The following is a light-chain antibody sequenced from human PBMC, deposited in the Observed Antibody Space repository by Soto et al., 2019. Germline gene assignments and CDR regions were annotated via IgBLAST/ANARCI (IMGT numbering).Light chain of an antibody. CDR2: DND. V-gene: IGLV1-51*01. CDR1: SSNIGNNY. Sequence: QSVLTQPPSVSAAPGQTVTISCSGSSSNIGNNYVSWNQQLPGTAPKLLIYDNDKRPSGIPDRFSGSKSGTSATLGITGLQTGDEADYYCGTWDSSLSAVFGGGTKLTVL. J-gene: IGLJ2*01. CDR3: GTWDSSLSAV.